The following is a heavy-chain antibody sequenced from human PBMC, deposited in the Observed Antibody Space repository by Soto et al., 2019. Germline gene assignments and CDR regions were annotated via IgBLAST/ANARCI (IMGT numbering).Heavy chain of an antibody. D-gene: IGHD1-1*01. Sequence: EVQLLESGGGLVQPGGSLRLSCAASGFTFSNYAMSWVRQAPGKGLEWVSAISGSGGSTYYADSVKGQFTISRDNSKNPPYLQLNSLRAEDTAVYYCAKDPSPLQWVQRANCFDSWGQGTLVTVSS. V-gene: IGHV3-23*01. CDR2: ISGSGGST. CDR1: GFTFSNYA. CDR3: AKDPSPLQWVQRANCFDS. J-gene: IGHJ5*01.